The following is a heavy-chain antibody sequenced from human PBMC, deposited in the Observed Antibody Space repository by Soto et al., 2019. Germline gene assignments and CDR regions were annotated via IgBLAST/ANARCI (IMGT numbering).Heavy chain of an antibody. V-gene: IGHV4-4*02. CDR2: VSLGGGA. Sequence: QVQLQESGPGLVKPSETLSLSCAVSGVSITSTDWWSWVRQPPGKGLQWIGEVSLGGGANYNPSLQSRVTISVDNSKNPCSLALNSVTAADTAVYFCAGSTADTTLKASSFWGQGTLVTVSS. J-gene: IGHJ4*02. CDR1: GVSITSTDW. CDR3: AGSTADTTLKASSF. D-gene: IGHD4-4*01.